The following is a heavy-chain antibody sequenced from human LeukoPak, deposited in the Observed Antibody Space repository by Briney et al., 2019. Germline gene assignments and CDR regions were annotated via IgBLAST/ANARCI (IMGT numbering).Heavy chain of an antibody. Sequence: GRSLRLSCAASGYTFSSFGMHWVRQAPGKGLEWVAVIWYDGSNKYYADSVKGRFTISRDNSKNTLSLQMNSLRAEDTAVYYCAKDAAGSSSWANYWGQGALVTVSS. CDR1: GYTFSSFG. CDR3: AKDAAGSSSWANY. J-gene: IGHJ4*02. CDR2: IWYDGSNK. D-gene: IGHD6-13*01. V-gene: IGHV3-33*06.